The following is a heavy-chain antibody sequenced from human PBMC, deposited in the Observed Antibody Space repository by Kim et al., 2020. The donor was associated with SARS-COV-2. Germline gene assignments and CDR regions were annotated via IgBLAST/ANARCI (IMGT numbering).Heavy chain of an antibody. V-gene: IGHV3-23*01. CDR2: T. CDR3: AKGSNSYYYES. J-gene: IGHJ4*02. Sequence: TFYPESFAGRFTISRDNSKNTLYLQMNSLRVEDTALYYCAKGSNSYYYESWGRGTLVTVSS. D-gene: IGHD6-6*01.